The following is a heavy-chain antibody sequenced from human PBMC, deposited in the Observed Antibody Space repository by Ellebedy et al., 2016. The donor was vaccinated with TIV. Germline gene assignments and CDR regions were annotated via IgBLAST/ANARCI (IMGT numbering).Heavy chain of an antibody. J-gene: IGHJ6*03. Sequence: SETLSLXCAVYGGSFSDDYWSWIRQPPGKGLECIGEINDSGITNYNPSLKSRVSISVDTSKNQFSLRLSSVSAADTAVYYCARESTGIVAVPGAKYHYQYMDVWGTGTTVIVSS. CDR3: ARESTGIVAVPGAKYHYQYMDV. V-gene: IGHV4-34*01. CDR1: GGSFSDDY. D-gene: IGHD2-2*01. CDR2: INDSGIT.